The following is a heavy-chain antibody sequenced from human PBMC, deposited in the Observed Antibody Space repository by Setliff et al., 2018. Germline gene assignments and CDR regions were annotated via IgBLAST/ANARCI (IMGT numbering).Heavy chain of an antibody. CDR1: GYTFTSYG. J-gene: IGHJ4*02. V-gene: IGHV1-18*01. CDR3: ARGDMDFYGSGNSFLAPDS. Sequence: GASVKVSCKASGYTFTSYGISWVRQAPGQGLEWMGWISAYNGNTNYAQKLQGRVTMTTDTSTSTAYMELRSLRSDDTAVYYCARGDMDFYGSGNSFLAPDSWGQGTLVTVSS. D-gene: IGHD3-10*01. CDR2: ISAYNGNT.